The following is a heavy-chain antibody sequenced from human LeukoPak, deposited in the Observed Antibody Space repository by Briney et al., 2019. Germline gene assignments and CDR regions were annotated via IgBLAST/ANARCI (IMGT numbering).Heavy chain of an antibody. V-gene: IGHV3-7*03. CDR3: AKDSKVAAGKNH. CDR2: IKQDGSEK. CDR1: GFTFSSYW. D-gene: IGHD6-13*01. J-gene: IGHJ5*02. Sequence: GGSLRLSCAASGFTFSSYWMSWVRQAPGKGLEWVANIKQDGSEKYYVDSVKGRFTISRDNSKTTLYLQMNSLRAEDTAVYYCAKDSKVAAGKNHWGQGTLVTVSS.